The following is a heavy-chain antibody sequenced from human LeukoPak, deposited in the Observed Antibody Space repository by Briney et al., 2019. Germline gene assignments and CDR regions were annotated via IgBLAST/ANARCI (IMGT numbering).Heavy chain of an antibody. V-gene: IGHV3-66*02. CDR1: GFIVNSYA. CDR2: IYSDGVT. J-gene: IGHJ3*02. Sequence: PGGSLRLSYAASGFIVNSYAMSWVRQAPGKGLAWVSLIYSDGVTQYADSVKGRFTISRDNSKNTLYLQMNSLRAEDTAVYYCARDGVHYYDSSGYRGAFDIWGQGTMVTVSS. CDR3: ARDGVHYYDSSGYRGAFDI. D-gene: IGHD3-22*01.